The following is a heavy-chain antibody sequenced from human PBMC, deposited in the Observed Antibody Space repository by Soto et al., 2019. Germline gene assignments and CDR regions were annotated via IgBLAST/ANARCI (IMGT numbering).Heavy chain of an antibody. J-gene: IGHJ5*02. CDR2: ISYDGSNK. Sequence: GGSLRLSCAASGFTFSSYGMHWVRQAPGKGLEWVAVISYDGSNKYYADSVKGRFTISRDNSKNTLYLQMNSLRAEDTAVYYCEKRDWFDPWGQRTPVTVSS. V-gene: IGHV3-30*18. CDR1: GFTFSSYG. CDR3: EKRDWFDP.